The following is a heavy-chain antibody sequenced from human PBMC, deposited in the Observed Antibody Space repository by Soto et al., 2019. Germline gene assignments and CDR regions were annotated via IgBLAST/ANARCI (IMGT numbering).Heavy chain of an antibody. V-gene: IGHV1-18*01. D-gene: IGHD3-10*01. CDR3: ARGRPQLAEDFVYSGNYGMDV. CDR1: GYTFPTYV. Sequence: QVQLVQSGGEVTKPGASVKVSCKASGYTFPTYVVTWVRQAPGQGLERMGWINAHNANTNYAQKFQGRVIMTTDTATSTADMELGSLTAYDTAGYYCARGRPQLAEDFVYSGNYGMDVGGQWTTVTVSS. J-gene: IGHJ6*02. CDR2: INAHNANT.